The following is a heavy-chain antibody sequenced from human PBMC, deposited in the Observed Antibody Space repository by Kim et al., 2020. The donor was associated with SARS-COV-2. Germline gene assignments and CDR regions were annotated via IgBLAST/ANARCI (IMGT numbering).Heavy chain of an antibody. CDR3: ARELGDSSGYYYH. J-gene: IGHJ5*02. Sequence: YAQKFQGRVTMTRNTSISTAYMELSSLRSEDTAVYYWARELGDSSGYYYHWGQGTLVTVSS. V-gene: IGHV1-8*01. D-gene: IGHD3-22*01.